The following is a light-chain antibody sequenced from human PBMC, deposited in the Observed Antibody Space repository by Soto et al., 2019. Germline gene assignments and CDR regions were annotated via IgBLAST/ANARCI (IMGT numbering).Light chain of an antibody. Sequence: DIQMTQSPSSLSASVGDRVTITCRASQTIRYSLNWYQQEPGKAPKVLIYDASTLQSGVPPRFSGSGSGTDFALTISSLQPEDFATYYCHQSAGSRTWTFGQGTRVEAK. CDR1: QTIRYS. CDR2: DAS. J-gene: IGKJ1*01. V-gene: IGKV1-39*01. CDR3: HQSAGSRTWT.